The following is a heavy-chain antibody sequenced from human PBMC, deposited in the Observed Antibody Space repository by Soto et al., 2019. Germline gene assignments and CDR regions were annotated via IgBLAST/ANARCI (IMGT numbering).Heavy chain of an antibody. CDR2: TYYRSKWSN. J-gene: IGHJ6*02. Sequence: SQTLSLTCDISGDSVSSNSATWNWVRQSPSRGLEWLGRTYYRSKWSNDYAVSVEGRITINPHTSKNQFSLQLNSVTPEDTAVYYCARESCATSTCYFGMDVWGRGTTVTVSS. CDR1: GDSVSSNSAT. V-gene: IGHV6-1*01. D-gene: IGHD2-15*01. CDR3: ARESCATSTCYFGMDV.